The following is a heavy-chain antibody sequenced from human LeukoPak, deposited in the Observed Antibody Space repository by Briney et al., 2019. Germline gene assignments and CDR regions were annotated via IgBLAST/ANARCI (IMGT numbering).Heavy chain of an antibody. CDR1: GASITTSGFY. CDR2: IYQSGGS. Sequence: PSETLSLTCTISGASITTSGFYWSWIRQPPGKGLEWVGYIYQSGGSFYNPSLKSRVTISVDTSKDQFSLKLSSVTAADTAVYYCAGNRGWFDPWGQGTLVTVSS. J-gene: IGHJ5*02. V-gene: IGHV4-61*08. CDR3: AGNRGWFDP.